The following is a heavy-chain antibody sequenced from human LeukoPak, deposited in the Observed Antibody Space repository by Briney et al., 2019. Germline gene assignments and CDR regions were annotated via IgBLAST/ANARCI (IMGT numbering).Heavy chain of an antibody. CDR3: AREGLVRGVNGWFDP. CDR1: GYSISSGYY. V-gene: IGHV4-38-2*02. D-gene: IGHD3-10*01. J-gene: IGHJ5*02. CDR2: IYHSGST. Sequence: SGTLSLTCTVSGYSISSGYYWGWIRQPPGKGLEWIGSIYHSGSTYYNPSLKSRVTISVDKSKNQFSLKLSSVTAADTAVYYCAREGLVRGVNGWFDPWGQGTLVTVSS.